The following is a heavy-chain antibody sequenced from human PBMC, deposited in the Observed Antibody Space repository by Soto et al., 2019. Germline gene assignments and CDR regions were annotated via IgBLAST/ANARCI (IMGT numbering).Heavy chain of an antibody. V-gene: IGHV3-23*01. CDR2: ISGSDGKT. J-gene: IGHJ4*02. D-gene: IGHD3-3*01. Sequence: PGGSLRLSCAASVFSFGSYSLSWVRQAPGKGLEWVSTISGSDGKTFYADAVKGRFSISRDTSQNTLYLQMNSLRADDTAIYYCARWSYLDYWGQGTRVTVSS. CDR3: ARWSYLDY. CDR1: VFSFGSYS.